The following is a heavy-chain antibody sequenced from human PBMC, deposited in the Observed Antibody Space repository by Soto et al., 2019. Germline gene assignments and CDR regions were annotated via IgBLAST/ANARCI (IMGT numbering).Heavy chain of an antibody. D-gene: IGHD3-9*01. CDR1: GGSISIYY. CDR3: ARSRGYDILTGYS. J-gene: IGHJ5*02. Sequence: SETLSLTCTVSGGSISIYYWSWIRQPPGKELEWIGYISYSGSTSYNPSLKSRVTMSVDTPKNQFSLKLSSVTAADTAVYYCARSRGYDILTGYSWGQGTLVTVSS. CDR2: ISYSGST. V-gene: IGHV4-59*01.